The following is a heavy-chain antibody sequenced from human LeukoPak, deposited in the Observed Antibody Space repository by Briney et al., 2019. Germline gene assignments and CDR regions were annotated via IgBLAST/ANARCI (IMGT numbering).Heavy chain of an antibody. CDR3: ARDEMYSSIWTHWYFDL. Sequence: GGSLRLSCAASGFTFSSYEMNWVRQAPGKGLEWVSYISSSGSTIYYADSVKGRFTISRDNAKNSLYLQMNSLRAEDTAVYYCARDEMYSSIWTHWYFDLWGRGTLVTVSS. V-gene: IGHV3-48*03. CDR2: ISSSGSTI. CDR1: GFTFSSYE. J-gene: IGHJ2*01. D-gene: IGHD6-13*01.